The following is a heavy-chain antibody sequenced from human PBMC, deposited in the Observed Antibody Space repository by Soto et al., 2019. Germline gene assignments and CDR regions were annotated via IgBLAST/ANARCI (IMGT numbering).Heavy chain of an antibody. CDR2: IWYDGDKK. CDR1: GFTFRSYG. J-gene: IGHJ3*02. D-gene: IGHD3-22*01. V-gene: IGHV3-33*01. CDR3: ARDENYYESSGHDAFDI. Sequence: QVQLVESGGGVVQPGRSLKLSCAGTGFTFRSYGMHWVRQAPGKGLEWVAVIWYDGDKKFYADSVKGRFTISRDNSKNTLYLQLDSLRVEDTAVYFCARDENYYESSGHDAFDIWGQGTMVTVSS.